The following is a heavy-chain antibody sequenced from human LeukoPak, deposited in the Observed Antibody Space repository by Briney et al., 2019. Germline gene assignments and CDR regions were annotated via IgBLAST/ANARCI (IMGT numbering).Heavy chain of an antibody. J-gene: IGHJ6*03. CDR2: ISSSSSTI. D-gene: IGHD4-17*01. CDR3: ARDHYGDYEYYYYMDV. Sequence: GGSLRLSCAASGFTFSSYSMNWVRQAPGKGLEWVSYISSSSSTIYYADSVKGRFTISRDNAENSLYLQMNSLRAEDTAVYYCARDHYGDYEYYYYMDVWGKGTTVTVSS. V-gene: IGHV3-48*04. CDR1: GFTFSSYS.